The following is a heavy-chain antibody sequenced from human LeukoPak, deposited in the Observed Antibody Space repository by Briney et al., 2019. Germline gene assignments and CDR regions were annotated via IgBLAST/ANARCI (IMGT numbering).Heavy chain of an antibody. CDR2: IYYSGST. CDR1: GGSFSGYY. Sequence: SETLSLTCAVYGGSFSGYYWSWIRQPPGKGLEWIGNIYYSGSTHYNPSLKSRVSISVDTSMNQFSLKLSSVTAADTAVYFCARRAAAKPHFDYWGQGTLVTVSS. CDR3: ARRAAAKPHFDY. D-gene: IGHD2-15*01. V-gene: IGHV4-59*08. J-gene: IGHJ4*02.